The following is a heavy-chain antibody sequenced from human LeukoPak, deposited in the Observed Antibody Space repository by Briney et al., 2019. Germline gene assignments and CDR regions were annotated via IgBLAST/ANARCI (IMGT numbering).Heavy chain of an antibody. D-gene: IGHD4-23*01. CDR2: IGGNSYYT. Sequence: PGGSLTLSCAASGFTFSDYYMSWIRQTPEKGLEWVSYIGGNSYYTNYADSVKGRFTISRDNAKNSLYLQMNSLRAEDTAVYYCARGDGGNSAFDYWGQGNLVTVSS. J-gene: IGHJ4*02. CDR1: GFTFSDYY. V-gene: IGHV3-11*05. CDR3: ARGDGGNSAFDY.